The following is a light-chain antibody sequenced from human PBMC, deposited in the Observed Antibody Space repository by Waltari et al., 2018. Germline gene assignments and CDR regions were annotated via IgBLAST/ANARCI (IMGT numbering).Light chain of an antibody. CDR1: TGAVTSGHF. Sequence: QAVVTQEPSLTVSPGGTVTLTCASSTGAVTSGHFPHWFQQKPGQAPKTLIYDTNNKLSWTPARFSGSLAGGKAALTLSGAQPEDEAEYYCWRYYSGAQVFGGGTRLTVL. V-gene: IGLV7-43*01. CDR3: WRYYSGAQV. J-gene: IGLJ2*01. CDR2: DTN.